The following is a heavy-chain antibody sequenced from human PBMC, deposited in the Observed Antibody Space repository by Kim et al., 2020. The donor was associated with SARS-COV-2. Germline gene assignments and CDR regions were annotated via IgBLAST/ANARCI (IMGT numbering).Heavy chain of an antibody. Sequence: SETLSLTCTVSGGSINNYYWSWIRQPPGKGLEWIGYIYSSGSTNYNPSLKSRVTISLDTSRNQISLTLTPVTAADTAVYYCASGRFGGWSLDRWCQGALV. CDR3: ASGRFGGWSLDR. V-gene: IGHV4-59*01. D-gene: IGHD2-15*01. J-gene: IGHJ5*02. CDR1: GGSINNYY. CDR2: IYSSGST.